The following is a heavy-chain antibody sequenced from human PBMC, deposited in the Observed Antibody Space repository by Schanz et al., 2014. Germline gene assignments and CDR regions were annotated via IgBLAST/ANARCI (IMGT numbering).Heavy chain of an antibody. CDR2: INPSGGST. J-gene: IGHJ6*02. V-gene: IGHV1-46*01. Sequence: QLQLVQSGAEAKKPGSSVKVSCKLSGGTLSSYTISWMRQAPGQGLEWMGIINPSGGSTTYAQKFQGRVTMTSDTSTSTVYMELSSLRSEDTAVYYCARNYGGHSEESDRYGMDVWGQGTTVIVSS. CDR1: GGTLSSYT. D-gene: IGHD4-17*01. CDR3: ARNYGGHSEESDRYGMDV.